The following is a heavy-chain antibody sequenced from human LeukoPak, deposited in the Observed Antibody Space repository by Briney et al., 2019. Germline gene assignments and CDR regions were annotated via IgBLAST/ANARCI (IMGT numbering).Heavy chain of an antibody. CDR3: ARALGDQPDYYYGMDV. Sequence: PGESLRLSCAASGFTFSTYSMNWGRQAPGGGLGWVSSITTSTTVPHIFYADSVTGRFTISRDNADTSLFLQMNSLRAEDTAVYYCARALGDQPDYYYGMDVWGQGTTVTVSS. J-gene: IGHJ6*02. V-gene: IGHV3-21*01. CDR2: ITTSTTVPHI. D-gene: IGHD2-2*01. CDR1: GFTFSTYS.